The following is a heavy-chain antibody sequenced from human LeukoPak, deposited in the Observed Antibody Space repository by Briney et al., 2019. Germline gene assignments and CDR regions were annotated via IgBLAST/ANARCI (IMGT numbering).Heavy chain of an antibody. V-gene: IGHV3-21*01. D-gene: IGHD1-26*01. CDR1: GFTFRSYA. CDR3: ARDPRGSYYFDY. J-gene: IGHJ4*02. CDR2: ISSSSSYI. Sequence: GSLRLSCAASGFTFRSYAMSWVRQAPGKGLEWVSSISSSSSYIYYADSVKGRFTISRDNAKNSLYLQMNSLRAEDTAVYYCARDPRGSYYFDYWGQGTLVTVSS.